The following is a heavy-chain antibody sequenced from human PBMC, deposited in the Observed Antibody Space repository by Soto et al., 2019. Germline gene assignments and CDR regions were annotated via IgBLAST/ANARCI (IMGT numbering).Heavy chain of an antibody. Sequence: GESLKISCKGSGYSFTSYWINWVRQMPGKGLEWMGRIDPSDSYTNYSPSFQGHVTISADKSINTAYLQWSSLKASGTAMYYCARHLRAVAHDCWGQGTLVTVSS. D-gene: IGHD6-19*01. J-gene: IGHJ4*02. CDR1: GYSFTSYW. CDR3: ARHLRAVAHDC. V-gene: IGHV5-10-1*01. CDR2: IDPSDSYT.